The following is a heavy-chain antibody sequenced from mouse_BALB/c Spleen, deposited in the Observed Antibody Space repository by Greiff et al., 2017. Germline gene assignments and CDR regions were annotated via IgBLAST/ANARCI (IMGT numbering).Heavy chain of an antibody. CDR1: GYTFTSYW. CDR2: INPSNGRT. V-gene: IGHV1S81*02. CDR3: ARSDGYLYWYFDV. D-gene: IGHD2-3*01. J-gene: IGHJ1*01. Sequence: VQLQQPGAELVKPGASVKLSCKASGYTFTSYWMHWVKQRPGQGLEWIGEINPSNGRTNYNEKFKSKATLTVDKSSSTAYMQLSSLTSEDSAVYYCARSDGYLYWYFDVWGAGTTVTVSS.